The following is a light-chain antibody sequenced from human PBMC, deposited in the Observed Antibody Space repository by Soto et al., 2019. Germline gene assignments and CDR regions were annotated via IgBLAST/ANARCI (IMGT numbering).Light chain of an antibody. CDR1: SSNIGAGYD. CDR3: QSYDSSLSGVV. J-gene: IGLJ2*01. V-gene: IGLV1-40*01. Sequence: QSVLTQPPSVSGAPGQRVTISCTGSSSNIGAGYDVHWYQQLPGTAPKLLIYGNSNRPSGVPDRFSGSKSGTSASLAITGLQAEDEADYYSQSYDSSLSGVVFGGGTQLTVL. CDR2: GNS.